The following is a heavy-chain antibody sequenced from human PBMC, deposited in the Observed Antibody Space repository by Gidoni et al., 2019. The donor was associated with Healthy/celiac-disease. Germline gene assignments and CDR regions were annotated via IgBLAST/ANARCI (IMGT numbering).Heavy chain of an antibody. CDR1: GFTFSSYA. CDR2: ISGSGGNT. D-gene: IGHD3-22*01. V-gene: IGHV3-23*01. CDR3: AKDAYYYDSSGYYYADY. J-gene: IGHJ4*02. Sequence: EVQLLESGGGLVQPGGSLRLSCAASGFTFSSYAMSWVRQAPGKGLEWVSAISGSGGNTYYADSVKGRFTISRDNSKNTLYLQMNSLRAEDTAVYYCAKDAYYYDSSGYYYADYWGQGTLVTVSS.